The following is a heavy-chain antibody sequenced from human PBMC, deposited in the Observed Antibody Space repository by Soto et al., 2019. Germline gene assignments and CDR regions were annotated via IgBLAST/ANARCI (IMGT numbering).Heavy chain of an antibody. V-gene: IGHV4-34*01. D-gene: IGHD2-21*02. CDR1: GGSVNSGNYY. CDR3: ARVERGTATPVVDSFDI. Sequence: QVQLQQWGAGLLKPSETLSLTCAVYGGSVNSGNYYWSWIRQPPGKGLEWIGEMSHSGGTHFNPSLKGRVTISVDTSKNQFSLKMCAVTAADTALYYCARVERGTATPVVDSFDIWGPGTLVTVSS. J-gene: IGHJ3*02. CDR2: MSHSGGT.